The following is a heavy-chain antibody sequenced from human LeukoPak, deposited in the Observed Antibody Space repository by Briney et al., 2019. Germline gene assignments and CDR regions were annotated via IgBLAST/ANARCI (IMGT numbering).Heavy chain of an antibody. CDR1: GFNFRAYW. V-gene: IGHV3-23*01. CDR2: ISGSGGST. CDR3: AKGPGYSYHYYYYMDV. D-gene: IGHD5-18*01. J-gene: IGHJ6*03. Sequence: GGSLRLSCTTSGFNFRAYWMGWVRQAPGKGLEWVSAISGSGGSTYYADSVKGRFTISRDNSKNTLYLQMNSLRAEDTAVYYCAKGPGYSYHYYYYMDVWGKGTTVTVSS.